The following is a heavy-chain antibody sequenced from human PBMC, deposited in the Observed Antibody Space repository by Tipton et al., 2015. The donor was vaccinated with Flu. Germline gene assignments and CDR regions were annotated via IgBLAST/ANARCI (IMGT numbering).Heavy chain of an antibody. D-gene: IGHD3-22*01. V-gene: IGHV3-53*01. CDR3: ARFYDSSVGAFDY. J-gene: IGHJ4*02. CDR1: GFTVSSNY. CDR2: IYSGGST. Sequence: SLRLSCAASGFTVSSNYMSWVRQAPGKGLEWVSVIYSGGSTYYADSVKGRFTISRDNSKNTLYLRMNSLRAEDTAVYYCARFYDSSVGAFDYWGQGTLVTVSS.